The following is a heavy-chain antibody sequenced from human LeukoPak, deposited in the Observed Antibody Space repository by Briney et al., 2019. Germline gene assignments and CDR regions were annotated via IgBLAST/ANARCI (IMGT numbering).Heavy chain of an antibody. Sequence: GGSLRLSCAASGFTFSSYSMNWVRQAPGKGLEWVSSISSSSSYIYYADSVKGRLTISRDNAKNSLYLQMNSLRAEDTAVYYCARLYCSSTSCREAYYYYYMDVWGKGTTVTVSS. D-gene: IGHD2-2*01. J-gene: IGHJ6*03. V-gene: IGHV3-21*01. CDR2: ISSSSSYI. CDR1: GFTFSSYS. CDR3: ARLYCSSTSCREAYYYYYMDV.